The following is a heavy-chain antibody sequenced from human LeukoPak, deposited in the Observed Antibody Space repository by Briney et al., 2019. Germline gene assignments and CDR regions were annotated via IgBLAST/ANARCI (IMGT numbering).Heavy chain of an antibody. V-gene: IGHV4-59*12. D-gene: IGHD3/OR15-3a*01. CDR1: GGSISSYY. Sequence: SETLSLTCTVSGGSISSYYWSWIRQPPGKGLEWIGYIYYSGSTNYNPSLKSRVTISVDTSKNQFSLKLSSVTAADTAVYYCARLSQRDWFDDYWGQGTLVTVSS. CDR2: IYYSGST. CDR3: ARLSQRDWFDDY. J-gene: IGHJ4*02.